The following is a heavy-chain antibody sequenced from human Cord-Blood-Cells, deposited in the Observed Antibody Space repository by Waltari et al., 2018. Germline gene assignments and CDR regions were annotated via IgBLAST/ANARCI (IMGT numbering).Heavy chain of an antibody. CDR2: IYYSGST. CDR3: ARGDSSSYYYYYGMDV. V-gene: IGHV4-59*11. CDR1: GGSIRSHY. D-gene: IGHD6-6*01. J-gene: IGHJ6*02. Sequence: QVQLQESGPGLVKPSETLSLTCTVSGGSIRSHYWSWIRQPPGKGLEWIGYIYYSGSTNYNPSLKSRVTISVDTSKNQFSLKLSSVTAADTAVYYCARGDSSSYYYYYGMDVWGQGTTVTVSS.